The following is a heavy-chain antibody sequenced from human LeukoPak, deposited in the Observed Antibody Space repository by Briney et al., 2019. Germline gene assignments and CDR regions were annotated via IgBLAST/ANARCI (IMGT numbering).Heavy chain of an antibody. Sequence: SETLSLTCAVYGGSFSGYYWSWIRQPPGKGLEWIGEINHSGSTNYNPSLKSRVTISVDTSKNQFSLKLSSVTAADTAVYYCARRARYYYYMDVWGKGTTVTVSS. V-gene: IGHV4-34*01. CDR2: INHSGST. CDR3: ARRARYYYYMDV. J-gene: IGHJ6*03. CDR1: GGSFSGYY.